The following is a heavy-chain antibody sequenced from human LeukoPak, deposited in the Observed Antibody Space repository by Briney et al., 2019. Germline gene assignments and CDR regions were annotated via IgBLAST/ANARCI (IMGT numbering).Heavy chain of an antibody. J-gene: IGHJ4*02. CDR2: LYDDGTT. D-gene: IGHD3-3*01. CDR1: GFTVSSHF. CDR3: TRELLYHYYEY. V-gene: IGHV3-53*01. Sequence: PGGSPRLSCAASGFTVSSHFMSWVRQAPGKGLEWVSVLYDDGTTKYPDSVKGRFTISRDNSKNTLYLQMDSLRTEDTAVYYCTRELLYHYYEYWGQGTLVTVSS.